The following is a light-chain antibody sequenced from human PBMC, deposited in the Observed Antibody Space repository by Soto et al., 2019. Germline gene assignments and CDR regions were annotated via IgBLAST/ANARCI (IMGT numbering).Light chain of an antibody. CDR3: SLYTSSSTWV. CDR1: SSDIGSYNR. CDR2: QVS. Sequence: QSALTQPPSVSGSPGQSVTISCTGTSSDIGSYNRVSWYQQPPGTAPKLMIYQVSNRPSGVPDRFSGSKSGNTASLTISGLQAEDEADYYCSLYTSSSTWVFGGGTMLTVL. J-gene: IGLJ3*02. V-gene: IGLV2-18*01.